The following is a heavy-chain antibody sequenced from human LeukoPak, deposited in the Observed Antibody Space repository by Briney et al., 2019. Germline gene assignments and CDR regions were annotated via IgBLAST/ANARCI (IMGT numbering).Heavy chain of an antibody. D-gene: IGHD5-24*01. Sequence: GGSLRLSCAASGFTFSSYAMRWVRQAPGKGLEYVSAISSNGGSTYYANSVKGRFTISRDNSKNTLYLQMGSLRAEDMAVYYCARSAGYNDFDYWGQGTLVTVSS. CDR2: ISSNGGST. V-gene: IGHV3-64*01. CDR3: ARSAGYNDFDY. CDR1: GFTFSSYA. J-gene: IGHJ4*02.